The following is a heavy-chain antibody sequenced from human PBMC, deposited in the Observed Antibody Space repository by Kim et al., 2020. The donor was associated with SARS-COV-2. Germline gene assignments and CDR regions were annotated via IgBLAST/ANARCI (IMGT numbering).Heavy chain of an antibody. Sequence: SETLSLTCAVSGASVSDNNWFNWVRQPPGKGLEWIGEIFHSGLTNYNPSLRSRVTISMDRSNNHVSLNVISVTAADTAVYYCVRGGGYYFDFWGKGTLV. V-gene: IGHV4-4*02. CDR1: GASVSDNNW. CDR2: IFHSGLT. D-gene: IGHD3-16*01. CDR3: VRGGGYYFDF. J-gene: IGHJ4*02.